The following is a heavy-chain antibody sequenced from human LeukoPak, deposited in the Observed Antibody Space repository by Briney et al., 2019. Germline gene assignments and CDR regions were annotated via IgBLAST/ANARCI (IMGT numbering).Heavy chain of an antibody. CDR1: GYTFTIYG. CDR3: ARVDMGYRYYYGMDV. D-gene: IGHD3-9*01. Sequence: ASVTVSCKASGYTFTIYGISWVRQAPGQGLEWMGWISAYNGNTNYAQKLQGRVTMTTDTSTSTAYMELRSLRSDDTAVYYCARVDMGYRYYYGMDVWGQGTTVTVSS. V-gene: IGHV1-18*01. J-gene: IGHJ6*02. CDR2: ISAYNGNT.